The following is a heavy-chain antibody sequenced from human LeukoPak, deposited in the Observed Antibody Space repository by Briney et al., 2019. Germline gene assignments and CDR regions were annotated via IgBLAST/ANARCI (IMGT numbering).Heavy chain of an antibody. V-gene: IGHV3-73*01. CDR3: TRRSPSVAGTPDY. CDR1: GFIFSGSD. D-gene: IGHD6-19*01. Sequence: PGGSLELSCAASGFIFSGSDMHWVRQASGKVLEWVGRIRSKANSYATAYAASVKGRFTISRDDSKNTAYLQMNSLKTEDTAVYYCTRRSPSVAGTPDYWGQGTLVTVSS. CDR2: IRSKANSYAT. J-gene: IGHJ4*02.